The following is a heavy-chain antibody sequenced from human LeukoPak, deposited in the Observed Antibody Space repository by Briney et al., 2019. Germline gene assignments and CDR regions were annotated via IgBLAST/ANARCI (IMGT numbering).Heavy chain of an antibody. Sequence: GGSLRLSCAASGFTFSSYGMHWVRQAPGKGLEWVAVISYDGSNKYYADSVKGRFTIFRDNSKNTLYLQMNSLRAEDTAVYYCAKTYYDSSGYSIDYWGQGTLVTVSS. CDR2: ISYDGSNK. D-gene: IGHD3-22*01. J-gene: IGHJ4*02. CDR3: AKTYYDSSGYSIDY. CDR1: GFTFSSYG. V-gene: IGHV3-30*18.